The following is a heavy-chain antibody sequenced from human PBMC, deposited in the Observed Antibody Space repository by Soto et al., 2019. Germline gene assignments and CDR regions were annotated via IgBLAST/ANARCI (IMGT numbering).Heavy chain of an antibody. Sequence: ASVKVSCKASGYTFTSYGISWVRQAPGQGLEWMGWISAYNGNTNYAQKLQGRVTMTTDTSTSTAYMELRSLRSDDTAVYYCARDPGMDYGSGRDFDYWGQGTLVTSPQ. V-gene: IGHV1-18*01. CDR3: ARDPGMDYGSGRDFDY. CDR1: GYTFTSYG. J-gene: IGHJ4*02. D-gene: IGHD3-10*01. CDR2: ISAYNGNT.